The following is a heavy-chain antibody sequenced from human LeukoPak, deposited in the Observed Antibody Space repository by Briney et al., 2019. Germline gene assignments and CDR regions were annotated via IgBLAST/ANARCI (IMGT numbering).Heavy chain of an antibody. D-gene: IGHD1-26*01. J-gene: IGHJ4*02. CDR2: IGTTI. CDR1: GFTFSDSY. V-gene: IGHV3-11*01. Sequence: GGSLRLSCAASGFTFSDSYMSWIRQAPGKGLECVSYIGTTIYYADSVKGRFTISRDNAKNSLFLQMNSLRAEDTAVYYCARSGAAGATPSDYWGQGTLVTVSS. CDR3: ARSGAAGATPSDY.